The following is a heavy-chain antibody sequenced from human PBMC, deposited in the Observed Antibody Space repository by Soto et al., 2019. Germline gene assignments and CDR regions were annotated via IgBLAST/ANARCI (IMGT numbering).Heavy chain of an antibody. D-gene: IGHD6-6*01. CDR2: VDPEDGET. V-gene: IGHV1-69-2*01. J-gene: IGHJ2*01. CDR3: ATASSIAGRLWYFDL. CDR1: GYIFTDYY. Sequence: EVQLVQSGAEVKKPGATVKISCKVSGYIFTDYYMYWVQQAPGKGLEWMGFVDPEDGETIYAEKFQGRVTITADTSTDTSYMELSSLRSEDTAVYYCATASSIAGRLWYFDLWGRGTLVTVSS.